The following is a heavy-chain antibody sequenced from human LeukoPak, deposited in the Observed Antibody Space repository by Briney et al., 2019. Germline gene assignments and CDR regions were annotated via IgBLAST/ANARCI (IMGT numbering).Heavy chain of an antibody. D-gene: IGHD4-11*01. CDR3: ARGPWATVTRTWSAFDI. Sequence: PGGCLRLSCAASGFTFSNYGMHWVCQAPGKGLEWVAVIWYDGSNKYYADSVKGRFTISRDNSKNTLYLQMNSLRAEDTAVYYCARGPWATVTRTWSAFDIWSQGTLVTVSS. V-gene: IGHV3-33*01. CDR1: GFTFSNYG. CDR2: IWYDGSNK. J-gene: IGHJ3*02.